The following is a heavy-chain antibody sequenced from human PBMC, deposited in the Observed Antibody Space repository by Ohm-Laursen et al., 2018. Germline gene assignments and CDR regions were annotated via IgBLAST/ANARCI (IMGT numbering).Heavy chain of an antibody. Sequence: SETLSLTCSVSGGSISTYYWSWVRRPPGKGLEWIGEINHSGSTNYNPSLKSRVTISVDTSKNQFSLKLSSVTAADTAVYYCARGFGSGYYYGWMGWGQGTLVTVSS. CDR3: ARGFGSGYYYGWMG. CDR2: INHSGST. D-gene: IGHD3-22*01. CDR1: GGSISTYY. J-gene: IGHJ4*02. V-gene: IGHV4-34*01.